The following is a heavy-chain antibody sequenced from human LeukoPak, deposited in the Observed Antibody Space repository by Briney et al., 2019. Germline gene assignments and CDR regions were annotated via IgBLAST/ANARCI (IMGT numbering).Heavy chain of an antibody. D-gene: IGHD1-26*01. J-gene: IGHJ6*03. Sequence: QPGGSLRLSCAASGFTFSSYAMSWVRQAPGKGLEWVSSISGSGGTTYYADSVRGRFTISRDNSKNTLSLQMNSLRAEDTAVYYCSKSPGQGIVGSSPAYNYYMDVWGKGTTVTVSS. V-gene: IGHV3-23*01. CDR2: ISGSGGTT. CDR3: SKSPGQGIVGSSPAYNYYMDV. CDR1: GFTFSSYA.